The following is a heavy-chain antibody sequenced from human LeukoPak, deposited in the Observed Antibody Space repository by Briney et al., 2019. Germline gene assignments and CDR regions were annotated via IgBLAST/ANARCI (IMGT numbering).Heavy chain of an antibody. V-gene: IGHV3-7*01. Sequence: GGSLRLSCSGSGFTFNTYWMSWVRQAPGKGLEWVANINRDGSEKYYVDSVKGRFTISRDNAKNSLYLQMNSLRAEDTAVYYCARRKYYDFWSGYFANAFDIWGQGTMVTVSS. CDR3: ARRKYYDFWSGYFANAFDI. D-gene: IGHD3-3*01. CDR2: INRDGSEK. CDR1: GFTFNTYW. J-gene: IGHJ3*02.